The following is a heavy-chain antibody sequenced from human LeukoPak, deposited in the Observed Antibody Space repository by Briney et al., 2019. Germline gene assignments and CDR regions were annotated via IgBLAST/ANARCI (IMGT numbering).Heavy chain of an antibody. J-gene: IGHJ6*02. D-gene: IGHD6-13*01. CDR2: IKSKTDGGTT. V-gene: IGHV3-15*07. Sequence: GGSLRLSWAASGFTFSNAWMNWVSQAPGKGLEWVGRIKSKTDGGTTDYAAPVKGRFTISRDDSKNTLYLQMNSLKTEDTAVYYCMQTNGYSSSWEYYYYGMDVWGQGTTVTVSS. CDR1: GFTFSNAW. CDR3: MQTNGYSSSWEYYYYGMDV.